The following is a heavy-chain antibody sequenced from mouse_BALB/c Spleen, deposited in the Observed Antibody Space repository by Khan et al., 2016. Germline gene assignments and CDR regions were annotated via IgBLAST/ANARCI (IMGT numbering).Heavy chain of an antibody. CDR3: ARYLYYYGRSRYYDV. V-gene: IGHV9-3-1*01. CDR2: INTYSGES. CDR1: GYTFTNYG. D-gene: IGHD1-1*01. J-gene: IGHJ1*01. Sequence: QIQLVQSGPELKKPGKTVKISCKASGYTFTNYGMTWVKQAPGKGLKWMGWINTYSGESTYADDFKGRFAFSLETSANTAYLQINNLKNEDTATYFCARYLYYYGRSRYYDVWGAGTTVTVAS.